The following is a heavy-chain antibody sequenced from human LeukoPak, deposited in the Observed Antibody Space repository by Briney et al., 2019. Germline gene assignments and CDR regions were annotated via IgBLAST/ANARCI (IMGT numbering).Heavy chain of an antibody. V-gene: IGHV3-21*01. D-gene: IGHD2-15*01. J-gene: IGHJ4*02. CDR3: ARGGGNCSGGSCYSYYFDY. CDR2: ISSSSSYI. Sequence: GGSLRLSCAASGFSFSSYSMNWVRQAPGKGLEWVSSISSSSSYIYYADSVKGRFTISRDNAKNSLYLQMISLRAEDTAVYYCARGGGNCSGGSCYSYYFDYWGQGTLVTVSS. CDR1: GFSFSSYS.